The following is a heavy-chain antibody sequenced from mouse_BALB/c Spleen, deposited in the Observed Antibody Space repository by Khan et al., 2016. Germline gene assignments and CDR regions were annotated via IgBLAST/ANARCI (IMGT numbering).Heavy chain of an antibody. Sequence: VQLQQSGAELVKPGASVKLSCTASDFNIKDTYMHWVKQRPEQGLEWLGRIDPAHGNTKYDPKFQGMATIKADTSSNTAYLQLSSLTSDDPAVSYYGKSSDGNYEEGYTMDYWGEGTAVTVSS. CDR3: GKSSDGNYEEGYTMDY. D-gene: IGHD2-1*01. CDR1: DFNIKDTY. J-gene: IGHJ4*01. CDR2: IDPAHGNT. V-gene: IGHV14-3*02.